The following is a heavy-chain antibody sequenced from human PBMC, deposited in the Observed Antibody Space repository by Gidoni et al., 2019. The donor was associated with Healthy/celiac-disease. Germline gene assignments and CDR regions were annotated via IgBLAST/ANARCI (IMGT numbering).Heavy chain of an antibody. CDR2: TSAYNGNT. D-gene: IGHD6-13*01. CDR3: ARGPPYSSSWSGFLGLFDY. Sequence: QVQLVQSGAEVKKPGASVKVSCKASGYTFTSYGISWVRQAPGQGLEWMGWTSAYNGNTNYAQKLQGRVTMTTDTSTSTAYMELRSLRSDDTAVYYCARGPPYSSSWSGFLGLFDYWGQGTLVTVSS. V-gene: IGHV1-18*04. CDR1: GYTFTSYG. J-gene: IGHJ4*02.